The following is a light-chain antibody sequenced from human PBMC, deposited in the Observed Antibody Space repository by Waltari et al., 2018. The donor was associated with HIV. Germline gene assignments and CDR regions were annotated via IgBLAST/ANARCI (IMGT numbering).Light chain of an antibody. CDR1: SSDIGDHDY. V-gene: IGLV2-14*03. CDR3: SSFTSGSTL. Sequence: QSALTQPASVSGSPGQSITISCTGTSSDIGDHDYVSWYQQHPGKAPKLMIYDVSNRPSGVSNRFSGSKSGNTASLTISGLQAEDEADYYCSSFTSGSTLFGGGTKLTVL. J-gene: IGLJ2*01. CDR2: DVS.